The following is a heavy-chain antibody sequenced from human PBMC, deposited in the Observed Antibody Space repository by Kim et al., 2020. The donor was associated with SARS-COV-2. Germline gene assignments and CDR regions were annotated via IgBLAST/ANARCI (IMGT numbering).Heavy chain of an antibody. D-gene: IGHD6-6*01. V-gene: IGHV3-7*04. Sequence: YFMDSVKGRFTISRDNAKNSLLLQMNSLRVEDTAVYYCARTLRTAASLDSWGQGTLVTVSS. J-gene: IGHJ4*02. CDR3: ARTLRTAASLDS.